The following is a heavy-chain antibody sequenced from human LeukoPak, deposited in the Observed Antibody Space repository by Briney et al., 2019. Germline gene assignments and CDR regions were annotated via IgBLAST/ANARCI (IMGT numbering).Heavy chain of an antibody. CDR3: AKSMSTVTTSPF. CDR1: GSTFSSYA. D-gene: IGHD4-17*01. Sequence: GGSLRLSCAASGSTFSSYAMSWVRQAPGKGLEWVSTIGSTGSNTYYTDSVKGRFTISRDNSKNTLYLQINGLRADDTAVYYCAKSMSTVTTSPFWGQGTLVTVSS. J-gene: IGHJ4*02. V-gene: IGHV3-23*01. CDR2: IGSTGSNT.